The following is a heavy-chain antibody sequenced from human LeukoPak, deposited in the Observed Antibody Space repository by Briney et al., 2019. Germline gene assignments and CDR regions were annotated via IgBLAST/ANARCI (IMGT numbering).Heavy chain of an antibody. V-gene: IGHV4-59*08. Sequence: PSETLSLTCTVSGGSISSYYWSWLRQPPGKGLEWIGYIYYSGSTNYNPSLKSRVTISVDTSKNQVSLKLSSVTAAATAVYYCARLSSWYVGWFDPWGQGTLVTVSS. CDR1: GGSISSYY. CDR3: ARLSSWYVGWFDP. CDR2: IYYSGST. D-gene: IGHD6-13*01. J-gene: IGHJ5*02.